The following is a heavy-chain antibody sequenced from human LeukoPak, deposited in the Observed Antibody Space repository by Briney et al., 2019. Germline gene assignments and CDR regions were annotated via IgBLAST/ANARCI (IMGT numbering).Heavy chain of an antibody. Sequence: GGSLRLSCAASGFTFSSYWMTWVRQAPGKGLEWVANIKQDGSEKYYVDSVQGRFTISRDDAKNSLYLQMNSLRAEDTAVYYCARGGYYGSGNDFRFDPWGQGTLVTVSS. D-gene: IGHD3-10*01. CDR1: GFTFSSYW. J-gene: IGHJ5*02. CDR2: IKQDGSEK. CDR3: ARGGYYGSGNDFRFDP. V-gene: IGHV3-7*01.